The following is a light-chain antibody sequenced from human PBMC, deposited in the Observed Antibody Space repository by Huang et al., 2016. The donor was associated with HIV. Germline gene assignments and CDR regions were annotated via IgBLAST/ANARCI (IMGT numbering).Light chain of an antibody. J-gene: IGKJ2*01. V-gene: IGKV1-33*01. CDR3: QQYDNLYT. Sequence: IQMTQSPASLSASVGDRVTISCQASQDIRSYLNCYQQKPGKAPTLLIYGASNLETGVPSRFSGNGSGTDFSLTISSLQSEDIATYYCQQYDNLYTFGQGTKLEIK. CDR2: GAS. CDR1: QDIRSY.